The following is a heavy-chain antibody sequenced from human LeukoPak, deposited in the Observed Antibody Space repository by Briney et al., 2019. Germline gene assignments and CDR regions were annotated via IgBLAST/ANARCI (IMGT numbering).Heavy chain of an antibody. D-gene: IGHD1-26*01. CDR2: INPNSDVT. CDR1: GYIFTGYY. Sequence: ASVKVSCKASGYIFTGYYIQWVRQAPGQGLEWMGRINPNSDVTNYTQKFRGRVTMTSDTSISTAYMGLSRLRSDDTAVYYCARGLVGATTSGWFDPWGQGTLVTVSS. V-gene: IGHV1-2*06. J-gene: IGHJ5*02. CDR3: ARGLVGATTSGWFDP.